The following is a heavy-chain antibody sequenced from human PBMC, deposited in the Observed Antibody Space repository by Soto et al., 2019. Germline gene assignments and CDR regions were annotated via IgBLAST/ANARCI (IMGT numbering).Heavy chain of an antibody. CDR1: GGSISSGDYY. V-gene: IGHV4-30-4*01. D-gene: IGHD2-15*01. CDR2: IYYSGST. J-gene: IGHJ4*02. CDR3: ARYCSGGSCYEGRSSLFDY. Sequence: QVQLQGSGPGLVKPSQTLSLTCTVSGGSISSGDYYWSWIRQPPGKGLEWIGYIYYSGSTYYNPSLKSRVTISVDTSKNQFSLKLSSVTAADTAVYYCARYCSGGSCYEGRSSLFDYWGQGTLVTVSS.